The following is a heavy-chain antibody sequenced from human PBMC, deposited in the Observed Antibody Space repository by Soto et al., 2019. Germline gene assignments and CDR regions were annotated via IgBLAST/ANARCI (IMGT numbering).Heavy chain of an antibody. D-gene: IGHD6-6*01. Sequence: QVQLQESGPGLVKPSETLSLTCTVSGGSVSSGSYYWSWIRQPPGKGLEWIGYIYYSGTTNYNPSLEGRVTISVDTSKNQFSLKLSPVTAADTAVYYCARATDAARPFDYWGQGTLVTVSS. J-gene: IGHJ4*02. V-gene: IGHV4-61*01. CDR3: ARATDAARPFDY. CDR2: IYYSGTT. CDR1: GGSVSSGSYY.